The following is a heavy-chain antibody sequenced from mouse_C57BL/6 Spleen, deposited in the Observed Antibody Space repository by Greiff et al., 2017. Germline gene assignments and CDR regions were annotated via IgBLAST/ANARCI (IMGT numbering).Heavy chain of an antibody. Sequence: QVQLQQSGAELVKPGASVKLSCKASGYTFTSYWMHWVKQRPGRGLEWIGRIDPNSGGTKYNEKFKSKATLTVDKPSSTAYMQLSSLTSEDSAVYYCARERGLRQGAWFAYWGQGTLVTVSA. D-gene: IGHD2-4*01. V-gene: IGHV1-72*01. CDR3: ARERGLRQGAWFAY. CDR2: IDPNSGGT. J-gene: IGHJ3*01. CDR1: GYTFTSYW.